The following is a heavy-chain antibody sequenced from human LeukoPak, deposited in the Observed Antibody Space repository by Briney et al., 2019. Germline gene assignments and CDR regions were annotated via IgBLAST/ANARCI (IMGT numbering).Heavy chain of an antibody. D-gene: IGHD3-16*01. Sequence: GESLRLSCAAFGFTFSSYWMSWVRQAPGKGLEWVANINQDGSEEYYVDSVKGRFTISRDNAKNSLYLQMNSLRAEDTAVYYCARDRSRLLYWGQGTLVTVSS. J-gene: IGHJ4*02. CDR3: ARDRSRLLY. V-gene: IGHV3-7*05. CDR1: GFTFSSYW. CDR2: INQDGSEE.